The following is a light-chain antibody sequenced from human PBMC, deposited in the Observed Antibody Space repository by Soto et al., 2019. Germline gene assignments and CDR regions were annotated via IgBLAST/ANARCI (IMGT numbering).Light chain of an antibody. CDR1: QSVLYSSNNKNY. V-gene: IGKV4-1*01. J-gene: IGKJ1*01. CDR2: GAS. CDR3: QQYNDWWT. Sequence: DIVMTQSPDSLAVSLGERATINCKSSQSVLYSSNNKNYLAWYQQKPGQPPRLLIYGASTRATGVPGRFSGSGSGTEFTLTISSLQSEDFAVYYCQQYNDWWTFGQGTKVDI.